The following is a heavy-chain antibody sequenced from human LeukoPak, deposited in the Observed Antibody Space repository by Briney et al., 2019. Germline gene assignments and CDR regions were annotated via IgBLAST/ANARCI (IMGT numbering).Heavy chain of an antibody. CDR1: GFPFSSYG. Sequence: GGSLRLSCAASGFPFSSYGMHWVRQAPGKGLEWVAVISYDGSNKYNVDSVKGRFTISRDNSKSTLYLQMNSLRAEDTAVYYCARGGRGVWGSLDYWGQGTLVTVSS. CDR3: ARGGRGVWGSLDY. D-gene: IGHD3-16*01. V-gene: IGHV3-30*03. J-gene: IGHJ4*02. CDR2: ISYDGSNK.